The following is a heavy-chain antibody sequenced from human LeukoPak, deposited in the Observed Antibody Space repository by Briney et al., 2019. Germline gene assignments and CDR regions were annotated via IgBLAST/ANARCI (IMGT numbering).Heavy chain of an antibody. CDR2: VHHSGDT. J-gene: IGHJ6*02. D-gene: IGHD5-24*01. CDR3: ARSRAVAQVGGYNYHPLDV. V-gene: IGHV4-59*08. Sequence: SETLSLTCTVSGDSVSSHYWVWIRQPPGKRLEWVGYVHHSGDTDYNPSLKSRVTISLDTSDNQSSLKLSSVTAADTAVYYCARSRAVAQVGGYNYHPLDVWGQGTTVTVSS. CDR1: GDSVSSHY.